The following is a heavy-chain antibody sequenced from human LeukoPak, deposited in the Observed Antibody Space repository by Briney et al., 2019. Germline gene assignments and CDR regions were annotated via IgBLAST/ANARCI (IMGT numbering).Heavy chain of an antibody. V-gene: IGHV4-39*01. CDR2: IYSGRTF. J-gene: IGHJ5*01. Sequence: SETLSLTCTVSAASFISSSHHWGWIRQSPGKGLEWIGSIYSGRTFYYNPSLNSRVTISVVTSDQFTLQLNSVTAADTAVYYCVRHDGRGGATMGAFDSWGQGSLVTVSS. D-gene: IGHD5-12*01. CDR1: AASFISSSHH. CDR3: VRHDGRGGATMGAFDS.